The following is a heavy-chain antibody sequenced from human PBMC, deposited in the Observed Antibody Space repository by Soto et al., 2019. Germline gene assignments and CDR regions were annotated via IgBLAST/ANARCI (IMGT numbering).Heavy chain of an antibody. Sequence: GGSLRLSCAASGFTFTRYSMNWVRQAPGKGLEWVSSISSTTNYIYYGDSMKGRFTISRNKAKNSLYLEMNSMRAEDTAVYYCARESEDLTSNFDYCGQGTLVTVSS. CDR3: ARESEDLTSNFDY. J-gene: IGHJ4*02. V-gene: IGHV3-21*06. CDR1: GFTFTRYS. CDR2: ISSTTNYI.